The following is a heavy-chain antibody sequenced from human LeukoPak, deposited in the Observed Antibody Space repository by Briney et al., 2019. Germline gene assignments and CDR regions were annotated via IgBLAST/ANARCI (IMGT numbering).Heavy chain of an antibody. CDR2: ISSSSSYI. CDR1: GFTFSSYS. V-gene: IGHV3-21*01. D-gene: IGHD1-26*01. J-gene: IGHJ4*02. Sequence: TGGSLRLSCAASGFTFSSYSMNWVRQAPGKGLEWVSSISSSSSYIYYADSVKGRFTISRDNAKNSLYLQMNSLRAEDTAVYYCARDEEWRRELPFDYWGQGTLVTVSS. CDR3: ARDEEWRRELPFDY.